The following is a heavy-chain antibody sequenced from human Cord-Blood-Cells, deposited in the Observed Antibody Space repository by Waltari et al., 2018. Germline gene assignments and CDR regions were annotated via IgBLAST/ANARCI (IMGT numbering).Heavy chain of an antibody. J-gene: IGHJ3*02. V-gene: IGHV4-39*01. CDR1: GGSISSSSYY. D-gene: IGHD3-10*01. CDR2: IYYSGST. Sequence: QLQLQESGPGLVKPSETLSLTCTVSGGSISSSSYYWGWIRQPPWKGLEWIGSIYYSGSTYYNPSLKSRVTISVDTSKNQFSLKLSSVTAADTAVYYCASGVDVAFDIWGQGTMVTVSS. CDR3: ASGVDVAFDI.